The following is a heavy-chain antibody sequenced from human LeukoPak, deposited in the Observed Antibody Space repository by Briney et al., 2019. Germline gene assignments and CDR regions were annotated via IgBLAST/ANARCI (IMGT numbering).Heavy chain of an antibody. CDR3: VKDGGHTALDP. Sequence: SQTLSLTCTVSGVSIGSTHYYWGWIRQPAGKGLEWIGRVYFSGSTNYNPSLKGRVTISVDTSKNQFSLSLMSVTAADTAVYYCVKDGGHTALDPWGQGTQVTVSS. J-gene: IGHJ5*02. D-gene: IGHD3-16*01. CDR2: VYFSGST. V-gene: IGHV4-61*02. CDR1: GVSIGSTHYY.